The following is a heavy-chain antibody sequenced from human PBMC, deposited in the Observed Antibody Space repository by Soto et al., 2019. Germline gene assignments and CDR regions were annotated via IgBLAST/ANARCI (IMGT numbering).Heavy chain of an antibody. J-gene: IGHJ4*02. V-gene: IGHV3-48*03. CDR2: ISSGGTNK. CDR1: GFPFSNYE. Sequence: PGGSLRLSCTASGFPFSNYEMNWVRQAPGKGLEWVSYISSGGTNKFYADSLQGRVSVSRDNHKNSLILEMDRLTVEDTAIYYCVRDVHLDYWGLGSLVTVS. CDR3: VRDVHLDY. D-gene: IGHD1-1*01.